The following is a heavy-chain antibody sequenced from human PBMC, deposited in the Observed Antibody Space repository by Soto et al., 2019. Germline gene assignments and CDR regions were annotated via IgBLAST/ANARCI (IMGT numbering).Heavy chain of an antibody. Sequence: PSQTLSLTCAISGDSVSSNSAAWNWTRQSPSRGLEWLGRAYYRSQWYYDSAVSVRSRITVIPDTSKNQFSLQLNSVTPADTAVHSFAKRHGDTRTYNGMDVWGQRTSVTGSS. J-gene: IGHJ6*02. CDR2: AYYRSQWYY. V-gene: IGHV6-1*01. D-gene: IGHD2-21*02. CDR1: GDSVSSNSAA. CDR3: AKRHGDTRTYNGMDV.